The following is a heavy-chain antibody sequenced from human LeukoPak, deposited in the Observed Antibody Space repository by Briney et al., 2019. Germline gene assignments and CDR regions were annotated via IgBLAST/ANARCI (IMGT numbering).Heavy chain of an antibody. CDR3: AKAFNYFYYGMDV. CDR1: GFTVSSNY. V-gene: IGHV3-53*01. Sequence: GGSLRLSCAASGFTVSSNYMSSVRQAPAKGLELVSLIYSGGSTYYADSVKGRFTISRDNSKNTLYLQMNSLRGEDTAVNYCAKAFNYFYYGMDVWGQGTTVTVCS. CDR2: IYSGGST. D-gene: IGHD3-16*01. J-gene: IGHJ6*02.